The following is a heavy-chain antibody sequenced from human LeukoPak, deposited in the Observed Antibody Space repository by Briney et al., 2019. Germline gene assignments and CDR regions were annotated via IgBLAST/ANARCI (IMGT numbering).Heavy chain of an antibody. Sequence: GGSLRLSCAASGFTFNTYAMSWVRQAPGKGLEWVSTISGRGGSTYYADSVKGRFTISRDNSKNTLYLQMNSLRAEDTAVYYCAKDRGNYDILTGYSPHDYRGQGTLVTVSS. CDR1: GFTFNTYA. D-gene: IGHD3-9*01. CDR3: AKDRGNYDILTGYSPHDY. V-gene: IGHV3-23*01. J-gene: IGHJ4*02. CDR2: ISGRGGST.